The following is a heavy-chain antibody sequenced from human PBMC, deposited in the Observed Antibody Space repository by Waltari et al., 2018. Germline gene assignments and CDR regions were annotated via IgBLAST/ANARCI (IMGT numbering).Heavy chain of an antibody. CDR3: VSTVTWDIVLGRGAFDI. J-gene: IGHJ3*02. Sequence: EVQLVESGGGLIQPGGSLRLSCAASGFTVSSNYMSWVRQAPGKGLEWVSVIYSGGSTYYADSVKGRFTISRDNSKNTLYLQMNSLRAEDTAVYYCVSTVTWDIVLGRGAFDIWGQGTMVTVSS. CDR1: GFTVSSNY. CDR2: IYSGGST. D-gene: IGHD2-8*02. V-gene: IGHV3-53*01.